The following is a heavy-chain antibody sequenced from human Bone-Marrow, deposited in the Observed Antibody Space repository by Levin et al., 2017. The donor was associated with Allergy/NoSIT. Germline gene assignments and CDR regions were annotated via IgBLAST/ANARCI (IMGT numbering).Heavy chain of an antibody. Sequence: SQTLSLTCAISGDSVSGNTAAWNWIRLSPSRGLEWLGRTYYRSKWHYDYAPSVKSRITIKPDTSKNQFSLQVNSVTPEDTAIYYCARSGYFADYFQYWGQGTLVTVSS. V-gene: IGHV6-1*01. CDR1: GDSVSGNTAA. D-gene: IGHD3-3*01. CDR3: ARSGYFADYFQY. CDR2: TYYRSKWHY. J-gene: IGHJ1*01.